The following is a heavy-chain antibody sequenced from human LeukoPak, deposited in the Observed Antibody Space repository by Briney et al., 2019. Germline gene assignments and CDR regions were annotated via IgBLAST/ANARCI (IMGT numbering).Heavy chain of an antibody. D-gene: IGHD6-19*01. J-gene: IGHJ4*02. CDR3: AKIQRPEQWLVKYYFDY. V-gene: IGHV3-23*01. CDR1: GFTFSSYA. Sequence: PGGSLRLSCAASGFTFSSYAVSWVRQAPGKGLEWVSAISGSGGSTYYADSVKGRFTISRDNSKNTLYLQMNSLRAEDTAVYYCAKIQRPEQWLVKYYFDYWGQGTLVTVSS. CDR2: ISGSGGST.